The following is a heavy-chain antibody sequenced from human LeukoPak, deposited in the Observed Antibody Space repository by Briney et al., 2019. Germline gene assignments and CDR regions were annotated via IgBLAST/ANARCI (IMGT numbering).Heavy chain of an antibody. D-gene: IGHD5-18*01. J-gene: IGHJ4*02. Sequence: GRSLRLACAAAGLTFSSYGTRWGRQAPGKGLEWVAAISYDGSNKYYADSVKGRFTISRDNSKNTLYLQMNSLRAEDTAVYYCASSVNTATGVFDYWGRGTLVTVSS. CDR3: ASSVNTATGVFDY. CDR1: GLTFSSYG. V-gene: IGHV3-30*03. CDR2: ISYDGSNK.